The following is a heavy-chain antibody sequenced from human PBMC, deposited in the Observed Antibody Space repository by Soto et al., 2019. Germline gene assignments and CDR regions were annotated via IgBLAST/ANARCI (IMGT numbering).Heavy chain of an antibody. V-gene: IGHV4-39*01. Sequence: TSETLSLTCIVSGGYISGSDYYWGWIRQSPGKGLEWIGSIYHTGETYYKSSLRSRLTISVDTSKNQFYLHLRSLTAADTAVYYCASKGYRIWGQGTQVTVSS. D-gene: IGHD3-16*02. CDR1: GGYISGSDYY. CDR3: ASKGYRI. J-gene: IGHJ1*01. CDR2: IYHTGET.